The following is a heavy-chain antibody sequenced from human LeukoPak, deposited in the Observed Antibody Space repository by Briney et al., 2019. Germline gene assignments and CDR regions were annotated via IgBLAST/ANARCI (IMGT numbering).Heavy chain of an antibody. CDR3: ASDDYGDGFDY. CDR1: GGTFSSYA. D-gene: IGHD4-17*01. V-gene: IGHV1-69*13. Sequence: SVTVSCTASGGTFSSYAISWVRQAPGQGLEWMGGIIPIFGTANYAQKFQGRVTITADESTSTAYMELSSLRSEDTAVYYCASDDYGDGFDYWGQGTLVTVSS. J-gene: IGHJ4*02. CDR2: IIPIFGTA.